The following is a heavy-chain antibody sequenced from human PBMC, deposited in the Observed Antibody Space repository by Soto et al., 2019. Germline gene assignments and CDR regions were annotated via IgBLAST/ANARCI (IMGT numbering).Heavy chain of an antibody. CDR2: IYWNDDK. CDR1: GFSLTTSGVA. V-gene: IGHV2-5*01. CDR3: AHRPTSTEDFYFDY. J-gene: IGHJ4*02. Sequence: QITLTESGPTLVTPTQTLTLTCSFSGFSLTTSGVAVGWFRQPPGKAPEWLSLIYWNDDKRYSPSLRNRLLVTGDSSLNQVVLTLAAADAADSGTYYCAHRPTSTEDFYFDYWGQGALVTVSS.